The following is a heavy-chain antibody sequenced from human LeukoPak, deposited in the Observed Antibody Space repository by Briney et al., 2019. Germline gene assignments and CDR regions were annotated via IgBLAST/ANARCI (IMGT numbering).Heavy chain of an antibody. J-gene: IGHJ6*03. Sequence: PGGSLRLSCAASGFTFSSYWMSWVRQAPGKGLEWVANIKQDGSEKYYVDSVKGRFTISRDNAKNSLYLQMNSLRAEDTAVYYCATAAYSSGWYDYYYYMDVWGKGTTVTVSS. CDR2: IKQDGSEK. CDR1: GFTFSSYW. CDR3: ATAAYSSGWYDYYYYMDV. D-gene: IGHD6-19*01. V-gene: IGHV3-7*01.